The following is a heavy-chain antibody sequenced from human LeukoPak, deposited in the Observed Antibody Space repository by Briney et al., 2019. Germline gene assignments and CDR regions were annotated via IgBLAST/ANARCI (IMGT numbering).Heavy chain of an antibody. J-gene: IGHJ4*02. V-gene: IGHV4-34*01. CDR2: INHSGST. CDR3: ARGSRLTYYYDSSGYCRFDY. CDR1: GGSFSGYY. Sequence: SETLSLTCAVYGGSFSGYYWSWIRQPPGKGLEWIGEINHSGSTNYNPSLKSRVTISVDTSKNQFSLKLSSVTAADTAVYYCARGSRLTYYYDSSGYCRFDYWGQGTLVTVSS. D-gene: IGHD3-22*01.